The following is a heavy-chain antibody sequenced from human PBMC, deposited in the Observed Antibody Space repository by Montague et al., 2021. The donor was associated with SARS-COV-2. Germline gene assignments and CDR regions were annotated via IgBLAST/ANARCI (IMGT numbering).Heavy chain of an antibody. CDR1: GFTFSSYG. J-gene: IGHJ6*02. CDR3: AKDQGDCSSSSCFSGWTDDYYGMDV. D-gene: IGHD2-2*01. V-gene: IGHV3-30*18. Sequence: SLRLSCAASGFTFSSYGIHWVRQAPGKGLEWVAVITYDGSNKHYADSVKGRFTISRDNSKNTLYLQMNSLRTEDTAVYYCAKDQGDCSSSSCFSGWTDDYYGMDVWGQGTTVTVSS. CDR2: ITYDGSNK.